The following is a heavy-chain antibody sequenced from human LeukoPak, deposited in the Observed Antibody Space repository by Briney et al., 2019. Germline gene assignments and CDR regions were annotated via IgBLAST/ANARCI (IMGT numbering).Heavy chain of an antibody. J-gene: IGHJ4*02. V-gene: IGHV4-38-2*02. CDR1: GYSISSGYY. D-gene: IGHD3-10*01. CDR2: LSHSGST. CDR3: ARPTDSGSYYNPLDY. Sequence: SETLSLTCSVSGYSISSGYYWGWIRQPPGKGLEWIGSLSHSGSTFYNPSLKSRITMSVETSKNQFSLKLSSVTAADTAVYYCARPTDSGSYYNPLDYWGQGTLVTVSS.